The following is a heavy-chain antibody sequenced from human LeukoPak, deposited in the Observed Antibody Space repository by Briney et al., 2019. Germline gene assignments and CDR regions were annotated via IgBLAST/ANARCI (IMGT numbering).Heavy chain of an antibody. CDR3: ANQRRLQWFREGIDY. J-gene: IGHJ4*02. V-gene: IGHV3-23*01. Sequence: GGSLRLSCATSGFTFSSYAMSWVRQAPGKGLEWVSAISGSGGSTYYADSVKGRFTISRDNSKNTLYLQMNSLRAEDTAVYYCANQRRLQWFREGIDYWGQGTLVTVSS. CDR2: ISGSGGST. D-gene: IGHD3-10*01. CDR1: GFTFSSYA.